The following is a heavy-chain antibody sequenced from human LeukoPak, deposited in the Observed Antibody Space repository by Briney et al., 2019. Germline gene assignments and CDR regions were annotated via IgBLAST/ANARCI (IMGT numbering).Heavy chain of an antibody. J-gene: IGHJ6*03. D-gene: IGHD6-13*01. V-gene: IGHV4-34*01. CDR1: GGSFSGYY. Sequence: SETLSHTCAVYGGSFSGYYWSWIRQPPGKGLEWIGEINHSGSTNYNPSLKSRVTISVDTSKNQFSLKLSSVTAADTAVYYCARTAAAGSFLIPFYYYYYMDVWGKGTTVTISS. CDR3: ARTAAAGSFLIPFYYYYYMDV. CDR2: INHSGST.